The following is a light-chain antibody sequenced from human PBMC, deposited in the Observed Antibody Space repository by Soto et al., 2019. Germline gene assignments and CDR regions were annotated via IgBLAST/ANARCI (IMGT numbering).Light chain of an antibody. J-gene: IGLJ2*01. CDR3: SSYAGSNNFVV. Sequence: QSVLTQPPSASGSPGQSVTISCTGTSSDVGGYNYVSWYQQYPGKAPKLMIFEVYKRPSGVPDRFSGSKSGNTASLTVSGLQAEDEADYYCSSYAGSNNFVVFGGGTKLTVL. CDR2: EVY. V-gene: IGLV2-8*01. CDR1: SSDVGGYNY.